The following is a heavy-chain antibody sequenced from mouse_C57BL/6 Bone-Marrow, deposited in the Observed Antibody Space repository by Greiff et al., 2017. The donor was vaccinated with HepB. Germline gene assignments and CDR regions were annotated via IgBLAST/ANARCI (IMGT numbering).Heavy chain of an antibody. CDR1: GFTFSDYG. V-gene: IGHV5-17*01. J-gene: IGHJ2*01. Sequence: DVKLVESGGGLVKPGGSLKLSCAASGFTFSDYGMHWVRQAPEKGLEWFAYISSGSSTIYYADTVKGRCTITRDNAKNTLFLQMTSLRSEDTAMYYCARISLYYFDYWGQGTTLTVSS. CDR2: ISSGSSTI. CDR3: ARISLYYFDY.